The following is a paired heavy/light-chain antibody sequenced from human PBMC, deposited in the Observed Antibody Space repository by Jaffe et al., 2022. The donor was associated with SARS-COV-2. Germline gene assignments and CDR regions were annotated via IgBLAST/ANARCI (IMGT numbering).Heavy chain of an antibody. J-gene: IGHJ6*03. CDR3: ARGGVKYGSGTDYYYMDV. CDR1: GFTFTNYA. CDR2: ISFDGNNK. D-gene: IGHD3-10*01. V-gene: IGHV3-30*04. Sequence: QVQLVESGGGVVQPGRSLRLSCAASGFTFTNYAMHWVRQAPGKGLEWVAVISFDGNNKYYADSVKGRFTISRDDPKNTLYLQMNSLRTEDTAVYFCARGGVKYGSGTDYYYMDVWGKGTTVTVSS.
Light chain of an antibody. J-gene: IGKJ2*01. CDR3: QQYYSIPNT. CDR2: WAS. CDR1: QSVLYSSNKKNY. Sequence: DIVMTQSPDSLAVSLGEWATINCKSSQSVLYSSNKKNYLAWYQQKPGQPPKVLIYWASTRESGVPDRFSGSGSGTDFTLTISSLQAEDVAVYYCQQYYSIPNTFGQGTKLEIK. V-gene: IGKV4-1*01.